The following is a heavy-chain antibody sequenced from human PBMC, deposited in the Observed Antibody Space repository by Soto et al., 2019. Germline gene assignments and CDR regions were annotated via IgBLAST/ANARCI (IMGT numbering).Heavy chain of an antibody. CDR1: GFTFSSYS. J-gene: IGHJ3*02. D-gene: IGHD2-15*01. CDR2: ISSSSSYI. CDR3: ASSDGYCSGGSCFLPTDAFDI. V-gene: IGHV3-21*01. Sequence: GGSLRLSCAASGFTFSSYSMNWVRQAPGKGLEWVSSISSSSSYIYYADSVKGRLTISRDKAKNSLYLQMNSLRAEDTAVYYCASSDGYCSGGSCFLPTDAFDIWGQGTMVTVSS.